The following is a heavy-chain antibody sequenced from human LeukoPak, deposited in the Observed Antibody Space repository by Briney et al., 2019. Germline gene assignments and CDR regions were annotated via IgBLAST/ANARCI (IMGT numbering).Heavy chain of an antibody. CDR2: ISYDGTNK. J-gene: IGHJ4*02. D-gene: IGHD7-27*01. CDR3: TKGRTGDYYFDY. CDR1: GFTFSNYD. Sequence: GRSLRLSCAASGFTFSNYDMHWVRQAPGKGLEWVAVISYDGTNKYYADSVKGRFTISRDNSKNTLHLQMNSLRAEDTAVYYCTKGRTGDYYFDYWGQGTLVTVSS. V-gene: IGHV3-30*18.